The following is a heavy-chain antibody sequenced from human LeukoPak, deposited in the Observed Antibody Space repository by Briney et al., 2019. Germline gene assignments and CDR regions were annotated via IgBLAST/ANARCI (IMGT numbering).Heavy chain of an antibody. CDR1: GVSISAYY. CDR3: ARDPTTVTSIFDS. V-gene: IGHV4-4*07. J-gene: IGHJ4*02. CDR2: IYPGESIYATENS. D-gene: IGHD4-17*01. Sequence: DPSDTLSLTCTVSGVSISAYYWSWIRQPAGSGLEWIGRIYPGESIYATENSYYNPSLNSRVTMSVDTSKNQLTLKLSSVTAADTAIYYCARDPTTVTSIFDSWGPGTLVTVSS.